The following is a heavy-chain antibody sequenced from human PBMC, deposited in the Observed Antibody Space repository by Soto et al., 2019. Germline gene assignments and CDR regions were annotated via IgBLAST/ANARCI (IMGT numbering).Heavy chain of an antibody. D-gene: IGHD6-25*01. CDR1: GGSISSYY. CDR2: IYNSGST. J-gene: IGHJ6*02. Sequence: SETLSLTCTVSGGSISSYYWRWVRQPPGKGLEWIAYIYNSGSTYYNPSLKSRVTISVDTSKNQFSLKLSSVTAADTAVYYCARERNSDSSGYSYYYGMEGWGQGTTVTVTS. CDR3: ARERNSDSSGYSYYYGMEG. V-gene: IGHV4-59*12.